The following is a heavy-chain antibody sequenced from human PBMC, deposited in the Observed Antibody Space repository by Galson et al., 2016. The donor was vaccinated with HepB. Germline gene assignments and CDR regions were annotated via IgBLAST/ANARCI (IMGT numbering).Heavy chain of an antibody. CDR1: GYSFISHS. Sequence: SCKASGYSFISHSIHWVRQAPGQGLEWMGIINPSGGITTYAQKFQDRVTMTRDTSASTVYMDLRSLRSDDTAVYYCARDVQFRFDYWGQGTLVTVSS. CDR3: ARDVQFRFDY. D-gene: IGHD4-11*01. V-gene: IGHV1-46*01. CDR2: INPSGGIT. J-gene: IGHJ4*02.